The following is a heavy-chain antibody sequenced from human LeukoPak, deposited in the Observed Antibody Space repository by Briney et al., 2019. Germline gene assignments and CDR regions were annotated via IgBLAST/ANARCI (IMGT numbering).Heavy chain of an antibody. CDR1: VGSFSDFY. Sequence: SGTLSLTCAVHVGSFSDFYWSWIRQPPGKGLEWIGEINYSGGTSYNPSLKSRVTISVDTSKNQFSLKLTSVTAADTAVYYCARQQSASNWFDPWGQGTLVTVSS. CDR3: ARQQSASNWFDP. V-gene: IGHV4-34*01. J-gene: IGHJ5*02. D-gene: IGHD6-13*01. CDR2: INYSGGT.